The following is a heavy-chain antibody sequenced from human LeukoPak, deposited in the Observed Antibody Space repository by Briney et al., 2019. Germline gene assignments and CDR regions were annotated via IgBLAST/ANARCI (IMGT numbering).Heavy chain of an antibody. J-gene: IGHJ4*02. CDR1: GGSISSGGYY. CDR2: IYHSGST. Sequence: SETLSLTCTVSGGSISSGGYYWSWIRQPPGKGLEWIGYIYHSGSTYYNPSLKSRVTISVDRSKNQFSLKLSSVTAADTAVYYCARATFDYDSSGYYQYYFDYWGQGTLVTVSS. D-gene: IGHD3-22*01. CDR3: ARATFDYDSSGYYQYYFDY. V-gene: IGHV4-30-2*01.